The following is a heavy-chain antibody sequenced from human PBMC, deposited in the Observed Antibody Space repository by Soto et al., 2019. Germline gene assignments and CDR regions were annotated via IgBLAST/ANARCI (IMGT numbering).Heavy chain of an antibody. Sequence: PSETLSLTCTVSGSSVSSGSYYWSWIRQPPGKGLEWIGYIYYSGSTNYNPSLKSRVTISVDTSKNQFSLKLSSVTAADTAVYYCARAVVAYGRSGSSWGFDYWGQGTLVTVSS. CDR2: IYYSGST. J-gene: IGHJ4*02. V-gene: IGHV4-61*01. CDR3: ARAVVAYGRSGSSWGFDY. CDR1: GSSVSSGSYY. D-gene: IGHD1-26*01.